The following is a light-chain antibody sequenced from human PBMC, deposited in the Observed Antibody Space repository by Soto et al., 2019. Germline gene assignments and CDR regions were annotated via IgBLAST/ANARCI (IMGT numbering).Light chain of an antibody. CDR3: NNWGTSPPVS. Sequence: EIVLTQSPGTLSLSPGESATLSCRVSQTTSPKYVAWYQQRRGLAPRLLVYGASKRAAGIPDRFRGSGSGSEFSRTISGLEPEDFAVYLCNNWGTSPPVSFGHARRLE. CDR1: QTTSPKY. CDR2: GAS. V-gene: IGKV3-20*01. J-gene: IGKJ5*01.